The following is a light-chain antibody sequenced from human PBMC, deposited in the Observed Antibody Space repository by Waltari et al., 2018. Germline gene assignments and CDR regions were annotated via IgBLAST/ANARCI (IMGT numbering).Light chain of an antibody. J-gene: IGLJ2*01. CDR3: QSFDSNLNGGVL. CDR2: GNP. V-gene: IGLV1-40*01. Sequence: QSVLTQPPSVSGAPGQRVTISCTGSSSNIGAGNDVHWYQHLPGTAPKLPIFGNPSRPSGAPERFSGSKSGTSASLAITGLRAEDEGDYYCQSFDSNLNGGVLFGGGTKLTVL. CDR1: SSNIGAGND.